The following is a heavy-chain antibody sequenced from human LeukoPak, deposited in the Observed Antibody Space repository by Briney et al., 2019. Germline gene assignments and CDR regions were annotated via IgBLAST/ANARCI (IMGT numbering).Heavy chain of an antibody. V-gene: IGHV3-23*01. J-gene: IGHJ4*02. D-gene: IGHD3-16*02. CDR1: GFTFSSYA. CDR2: ISGSGGST. Sequence: GGSLRLSCAASGFTFSSYAMSWVRQAPGKGLEWVSAISGSGGSTYYADSVKGRFTISRDNSKNTLYLQMSSLRAEDTAVYYCAKGLFMITFGGVIGDYWGQGTLVTVSS. CDR3: AKGLFMITFGGVIGDY.